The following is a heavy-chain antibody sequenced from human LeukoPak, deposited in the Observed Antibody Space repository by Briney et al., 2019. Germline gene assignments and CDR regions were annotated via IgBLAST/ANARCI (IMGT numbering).Heavy chain of an antibody. D-gene: IGHD3-22*01. V-gene: IGHV4-4*02. Sequence: SETLSLTCAVSGGSISSSNWWSWVRQPPGKGLEWIGEIYHSGSTNYNPSLKSRVTISVDKSKNQFSLKLSSVTAADTAVYYCASSLNDYDSSGFDYWGQGTLVTVSS. CDR3: ASSLNDYDSSGFDY. CDR2: IYHSGST. J-gene: IGHJ4*02. CDR1: GGSISSSNW.